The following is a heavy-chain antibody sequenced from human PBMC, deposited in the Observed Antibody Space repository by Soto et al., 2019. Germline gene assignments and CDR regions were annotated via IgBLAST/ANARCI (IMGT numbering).Heavy chain of an antibody. CDR1: GFTFSSYA. CDR3: AKGIRGGYIYDY. V-gene: IGHV3-23*01. Sequence: LRLSCAASGFTFSSYAMSWVRQAPGKGLEWVSAISGSGGSTYYADSVKGRFTISRDNSKNTLYLQMNSLRAEDTAVYYCAKGIRGGYIYDYWGQGTLVTVSS. D-gene: IGHD2-15*01. CDR2: ISGSGGST. J-gene: IGHJ4*02.